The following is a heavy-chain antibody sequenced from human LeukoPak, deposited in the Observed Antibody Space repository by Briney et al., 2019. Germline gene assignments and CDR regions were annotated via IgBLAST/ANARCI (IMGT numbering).Heavy chain of an antibody. J-gene: IGHJ5*02. Sequence: ASVKVSCKASGGTFSSYAISWVRQAPGQRLEWMGWINTGNGNTKSSQGFQDRVTITRDTSASTAYMELSGLRSEDMAVYYCARGARFRSYGSGTYYTSLPFDPWGQGTLVTVYS. D-gene: IGHD3-10*01. CDR1: GGTFSSYA. CDR2: INTGNGNT. CDR3: ARGARFRSYGSGTYYTSLPFDP. V-gene: IGHV1-3*03.